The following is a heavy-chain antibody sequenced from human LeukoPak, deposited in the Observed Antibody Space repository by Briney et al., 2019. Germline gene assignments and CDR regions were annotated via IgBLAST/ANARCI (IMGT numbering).Heavy chain of an antibody. D-gene: IGHD2-2*01. V-gene: IGHV4-59*12. CDR3: ARGGSPYCSSTSCYSSGLYGMDV. CDR1: GGSISSYY. J-gene: IGHJ6*02. Sequence: KTSGTLSLTCTVSGGSISSYYWSWIRQPPGKGLEWIGYIYYSGTTNYNPSLKSRVTISVDTSKNQFSLKLSSVTAADTAVYYCARGGSPYCSSTSCYSSGLYGMDVWGQGTTVTVSS. CDR2: IYYSGTT.